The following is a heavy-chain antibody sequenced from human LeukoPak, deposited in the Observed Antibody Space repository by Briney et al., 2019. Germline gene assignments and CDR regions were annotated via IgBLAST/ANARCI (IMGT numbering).Heavy chain of an antibody. J-gene: IGHJ4*02. CDR1: GGSISSSSYY. Sequence: SETLSLTCTVSGGSISSSSYYWGWIRHPPGKGLGWVGSIYYSGSTYYNPSLKSRVTISVDTSKNQFSLKLSSVTAADTAVYYCARHKAPYTGDYAFDYWGQGTLVTVSS. CDR3: ARHKAPYTGDYAFDY. CDR2: IYYSGST. D-gene: IGHD4-17*01. V-gene: IGHV4-39*01.